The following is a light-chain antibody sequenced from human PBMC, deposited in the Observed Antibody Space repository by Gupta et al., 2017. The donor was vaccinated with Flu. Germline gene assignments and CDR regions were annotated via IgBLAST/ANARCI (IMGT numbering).Light chain of an antibody. J-gene: IGLJ2*01. CDR3: AAWDDSLNGRV. CDR1: SSNIGSNT. V-gene: IGLV1-44*01. Sequence: SVLTQPPSASATPGQRVTISCSGSSSNIGSNTVNWYQQLPGTAPKLLIYSNNQRPSGAPDRFSGSKSGTSASLAISGLQSEDEADYYCAAWDDSLNGRVFGGGTKLTVL. CDR2: SNN.